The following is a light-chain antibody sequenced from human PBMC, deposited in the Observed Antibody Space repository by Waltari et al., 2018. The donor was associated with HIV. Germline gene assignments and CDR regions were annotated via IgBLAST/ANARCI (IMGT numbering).Light chain of an antibody. CDR2: DVS. CDR1: TNDVGSSNY. CDR3: SSYTSSSTYV. V-gene: IGLV2-14*01. J-gene: IGLJ1*01. Sequence: QSALTQPASVSGPPGPSITISCTGTTNDVGSSNYVSWHQQHPGEAPKLIIHDVSDRPSGISNRFSGSKSGNTASLTISGLQTEDEADYYCSSYTSSSTYVFGTGTRVTVL.